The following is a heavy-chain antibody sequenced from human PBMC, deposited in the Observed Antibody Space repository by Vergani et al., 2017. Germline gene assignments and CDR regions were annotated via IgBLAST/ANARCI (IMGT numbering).Heavy chain of an antibody. D-gene: IGHD3-9*01. Sequence: VQLVQSGAEVKKPGASVKVSCKASGYTFTSYGISWVRQAPGQGLEWMGLVDPEDGETIYAEKFQGRVTITADTSTDTAYMELSSLRSEDTAVYYFATSLLLHYYILTGYYYYGMDVWGQGTTVTVSS. CDR2: VDPEDGET. CDR1: GYTFTSYG. J-gene: IGHJ6*02. V-gene: IGHV1-69-2*01. CDR3: ATSLLLHYYILTGYYYYGMDV.